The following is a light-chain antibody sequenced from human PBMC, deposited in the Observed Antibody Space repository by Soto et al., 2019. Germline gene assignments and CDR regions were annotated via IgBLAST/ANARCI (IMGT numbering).Light chain of an antibody. CDR2: GAS. J-gene: IGKJ1*01. V-gene: IGKV3-20*01. CDR1: QSVSRY. Sequence: EIVLTQSPGTLSLSPGERATLSCRASQSVSRYLAWYQQKPGQAPRLLIYGASSRATGIPDRFSGSVSGTDFTLTISRLEPEDFAVYYCQQYGSSPRTFGQGTKVEI. CDR3: QQYGSSPRT.